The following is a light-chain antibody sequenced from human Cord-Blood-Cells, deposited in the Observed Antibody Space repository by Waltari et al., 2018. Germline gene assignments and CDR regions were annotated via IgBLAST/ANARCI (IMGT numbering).Light chain of an antibody. CDR1: SSDVGCYNL. CDR3: CSYAGSSTLI. V-gene: IGLV2-23*02. CDR2: EVS. J-gene: IGLJ2*01. Sequence: QSALTQPASVSGSPGPSITISCTGTSSDVGCYNLVSWYQHHPGKAPKLMIYEVSKRPSGVSNHVSGSKTSNPASLTVPGLEAECEADYYCCSYAGSSTLIFGGVTKLTVL.